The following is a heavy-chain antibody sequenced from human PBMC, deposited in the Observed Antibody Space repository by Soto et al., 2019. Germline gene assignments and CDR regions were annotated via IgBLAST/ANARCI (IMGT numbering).Heavy chain of an antibody. V-gene: IGHV6-1*01. Sequence: SQTVSLTFAISGYRVWINIAGWSWVMPSPSRGLEWLGRTYYRSKWYYEYAVSVRGRITINPDTSKNQYSLQLNSVTPEDTAVYFCARGEQYSGRIFDYWGQGTLVPVSS. CDR1: GYRVWINIAG. CDR2: TYYRSKWYY. D-gene: IGHD1-26*01. J-gene: IGHJ4*01. CDR3: ARGEQYSGRIFDY.